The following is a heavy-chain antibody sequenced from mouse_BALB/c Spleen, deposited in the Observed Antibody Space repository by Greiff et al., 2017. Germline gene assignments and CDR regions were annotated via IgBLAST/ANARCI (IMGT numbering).Heavy chain of an antibody. Sequence: EVKLLESGPGLVKPSQSLSLTCTVTGYSITSDYAWNWIRQFPGNKLEWMGYISYSGSTSYNPSLKSRISITRDTSKNQFFLQLNSVTTEDTATYYCARETAPWGQGTTLTVSS. CDR2: ISYSGST. D-gene: IGHD3-2*01. J-gene: IGHJ2*01. CDR1: GYSITSDYA. V-gene: IGHV3-2*02. CDR3: ARETAP.